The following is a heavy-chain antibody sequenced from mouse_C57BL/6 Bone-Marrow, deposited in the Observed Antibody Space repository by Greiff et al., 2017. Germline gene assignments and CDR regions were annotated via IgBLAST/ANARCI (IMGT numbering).Heavy chain of an antibody. V-gene: IGHV1-55*01. CDR1: GYTFTSYW. D-gene: IGHD4-1*01. J-gene: IGHJ2*01. CDR2: IYPTSGRT. Sequence: VQLQQSGAELVKPGASVKMSCKASGYTFTSYWITWVKQRPGQGLEWIGDIYPTSGRTNYNEKFKSKAILTVDTSSNTAYMQLSSLTSEDSAVFYCARSGTLGRGFDYWGQGTTLTVSS. CDR3: ARSGTLGRGFDY.